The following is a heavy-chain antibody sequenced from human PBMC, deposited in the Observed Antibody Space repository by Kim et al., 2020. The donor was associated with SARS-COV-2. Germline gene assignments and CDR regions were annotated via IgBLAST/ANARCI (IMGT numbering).Heavy chain of an antibody. CDR1: GFTFSSYG. V-gene: IGHV3-33*01. CDR2: IWYDGSNK. Sequence: GGSLRLSCAASGFTFSSYGMHWVRQAPGKGLEWVAVIWYDGSNKYYADSVKGRFTISRDNSKNTLYLQMNSLRAEDTAVYYCAREHQVGATRGSAFDIWGQGTMVTVSS. D-gene: IGHD1-26*01. CDR3: AREHQVGATRGSAFDI. J-gene: IGHJ3*02.